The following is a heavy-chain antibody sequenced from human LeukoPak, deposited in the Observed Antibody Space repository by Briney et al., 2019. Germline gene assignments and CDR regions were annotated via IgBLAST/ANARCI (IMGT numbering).Heavy chain of an antibody. CDR1: GYTVTRYG. CDR3: ARDMITVVRGVIVFDY. CDR2: ISAYNGNT. V-gene: IGHV1-18*01. D-gene: IGHD3-10*01. Sequence: GASVKVSCKASGYTVTRYGISCVRQARGQGLEWMGWISAYNGNTNYAQKLQDRVTMTTDTSTSTGYMELRSLRSDDTAVYYCARDMITVVRGVIVFDYWGQGTLVTVSS. J-gene: IGHJ4*02.